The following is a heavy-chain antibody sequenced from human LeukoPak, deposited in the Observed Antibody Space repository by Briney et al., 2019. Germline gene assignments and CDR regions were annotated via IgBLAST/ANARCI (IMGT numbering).Heavy chain of an antibody. CDR2: IKQDGSER. Sequence: GGSLRLSCAASGFTFSSYWMSWVRQAPGKGLEWVANIKQDGSERYYVDSVKGRFTISRDNAKNSLYLQMNNLRAEDTAVYYCARESAYSGYDYWGQGTLVTVSS. CDR3: ARESAYSGYDY. J-gene: IGHJ4*02. CDR1: GFTFSSYW. V-gene: IGHV3-7*03. D-gene: IGHD5-12*01.